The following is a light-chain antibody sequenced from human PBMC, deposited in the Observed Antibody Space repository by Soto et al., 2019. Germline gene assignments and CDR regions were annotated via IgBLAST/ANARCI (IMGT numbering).Light chain of an antibody. V-gene: IGKV3-20*01. CDR1: QSVSASY. CDR3: QQYGSSPWT. J-gene: IGKJ1*01. Sequence: EIVLTQSQATLSLSPGERATLSCRASQSVSASYLAWYQQKPGQAPRLLIYGASSRATGIPDRFSGSGSGTDFTLTISRLEPEDFAVYFCQQYGSSPWTFGQGTKVDI. CDR2: GAS.